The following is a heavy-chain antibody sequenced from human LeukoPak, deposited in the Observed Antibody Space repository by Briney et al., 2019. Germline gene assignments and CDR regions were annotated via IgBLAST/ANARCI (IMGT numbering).Heavy chain of an antibody. CDR2: ISSSGGST. V-gene: IGHV3-23*01. CDR1: GFTFTHYA. CDR3: ARDPIKYSSSWFDAFDI. D-gene: IGHD6-13*01. J-gene: IGHJ3*02. Sequence: GGSLRLSCAASGFTFTHYAMSWVRQAPGKGLEWVSSISSSGGSTYYADSVKGRFTISRDNAKNSLYLQMNSLRAEDTAVYYCARDPIKYSSSWFDAFDIWGQGTMVTVSS.